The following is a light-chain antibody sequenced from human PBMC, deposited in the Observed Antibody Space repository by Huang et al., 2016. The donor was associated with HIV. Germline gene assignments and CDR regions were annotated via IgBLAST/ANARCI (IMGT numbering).Light chain of an antibody. J-gene: IGKJ2*01. CDR3: QQYNTWPYT. CDR2: GTS. V-gene: IGKV3-15*01. Sequence: EIVMTQSPATLSVSPGERATLYCRASQSVSSNLAWYQQKPGQAPRLLIYGTSTRATGIPTRFSGSWSGTEFTLTISILQSEDFAVYYCQQYNTWPYTFGQATKLEIK. CDR1: QSVSSN.